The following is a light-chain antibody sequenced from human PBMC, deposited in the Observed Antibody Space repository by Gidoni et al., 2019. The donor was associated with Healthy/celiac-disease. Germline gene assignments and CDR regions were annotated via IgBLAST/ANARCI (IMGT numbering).Light chain of an antibody. Sequence: EIVFTQSPATLSLSPGERATLSCRASQSVSSYLAGYQQKPGQAPSLLIYDASNRATGIPARFSGSGSGTDFTLTISSLEPEDFAVYYCQQRSNWPSFGGWTKVEIK. J-gene: IGKJ4*01. CDR2: DAS. CDR1: QSVSSY. V-gene: IGKV3-11*01. CDR3: QQRSNWPS.